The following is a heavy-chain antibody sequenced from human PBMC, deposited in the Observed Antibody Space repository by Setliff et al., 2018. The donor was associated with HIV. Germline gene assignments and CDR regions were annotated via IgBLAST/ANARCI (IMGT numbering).Heavy chain of an antibody. J-gene: IGHJ4*02. CDR2: ISAYNGNT. Sequence: ASVKVSCKASGYTFTSYGISWVRQAPGQGLEWMGWISAYNGNTNYAQKLQGRVTMTTDTSTSTAYMELRSLRSDDTAVYYCAGLEDYYDSSGYYYGLGDDYWGQGTLVTVSS. CDR1: GYTFTSYG. D-gene: IGHD3-22*01. V-gene: IGHV1-18*01. CDR3: AGLEDYYDSSGYYYGLGDDY.